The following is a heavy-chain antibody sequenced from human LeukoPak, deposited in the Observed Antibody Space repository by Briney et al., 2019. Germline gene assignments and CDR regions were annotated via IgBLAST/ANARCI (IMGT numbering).Heavy chain of an antibody. Sequence: ASVKVSCKASGYTFTSYGISWVRQAPGQGLEWMGWISAYNGNTNYAQKLQGRVTMTTDTSTSTAYMELRSLRSDDTAVYYCAREPNPFYYDILTGLRWEWWFDPWGQGTLVTVSS. CDR3: AREPNPFYYDILTGLRWEWWFDP. J-gene: IGHJ5*02. CDR2: ISAYNGNT. CDR1: GYTFTSYG. V-gene: IGHV1-18*01. D-gene: IGHD3-9*01.